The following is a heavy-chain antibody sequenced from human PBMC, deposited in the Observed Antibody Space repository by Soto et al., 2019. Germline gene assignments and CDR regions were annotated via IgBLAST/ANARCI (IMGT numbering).Heavy chain of an antibody. V-gene: IGHV3-23*01. CDR1: GFTFSSYA. Sequence: EVQLLESGGGLVQPGGSLRLSCAASGFTFSSYAMSWVRQAPGKGLEWVSAISGSGGSTYYADSVKGRFTISRDNSKNTLYLQMNSLRAEDTAVYYCAKAGIYDFWSGCYHYFDYWGQGTLVTVSS. CDR3: AKAGIYDFWSGCYHYFDY. D-gene: IGHD3-3*01. J-gene: IGHJ4*02. CDR2: ISGSGGST.